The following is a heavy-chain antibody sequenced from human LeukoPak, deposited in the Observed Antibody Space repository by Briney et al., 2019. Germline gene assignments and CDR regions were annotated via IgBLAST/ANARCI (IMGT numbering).Heavy chain of an antibody. D-gene: IGHD3-3*01. CDR2: ISSSSSYI. V-gene: IGHV3-21*01. CDR3: ARRSPEISGPIDY. J-gene: IGHJ4*02. Sequence: GGSLRLSCAASGFTFSSYSMNWVRQAPGKGLEWVSSISSSSSYIYYADSVKGRFTISRDNAKNSLYLQMNSLRAEDTAVYYCARRSPEISGPIDYWGQGTLVTVSS. CDR1: GFTFSSYS.